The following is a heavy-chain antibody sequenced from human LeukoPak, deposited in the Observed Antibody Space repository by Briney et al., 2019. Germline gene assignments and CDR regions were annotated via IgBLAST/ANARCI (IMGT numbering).Heavy chain of an antibody. CDR2: INPNSGGT. Sequence: GASVKVSFKASGYTFTDYYMHWVRQAPGQGLEWMGWINPNSGGTNSAQNFQGRVTMTRDTSVSTAYMELNSLRSDDTAVFYCARSSSSGWYVGGLDYWGQGTLVTVSS. V-gene: IGHV1-2*02. J-gene: IGHJ4*02. D-gene: IGHD6-19*01. CDR3: ARSSSSGWYVGGLDY. CDR1: GYTFTDYY.